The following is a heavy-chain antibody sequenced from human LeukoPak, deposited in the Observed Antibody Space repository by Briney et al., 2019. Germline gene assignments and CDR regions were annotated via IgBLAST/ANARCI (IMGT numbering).Heavy chain of an antibody. V-gene: IGHV4-59*01. CDR3: ARGKDYFDY. CDR2: IYYSGST. CDR1: RGSISGYY. Sequence: SETLSLTCTVSRGSISGYYWSWIRQPPGKGLEWIGYIYYSGSTNYNPSLKSRVTISADTSENQFSLKLSSVTAADTAVYYCARGKDYFDYWGQGTLVTVSS. J-gene: IGHJ4*02.